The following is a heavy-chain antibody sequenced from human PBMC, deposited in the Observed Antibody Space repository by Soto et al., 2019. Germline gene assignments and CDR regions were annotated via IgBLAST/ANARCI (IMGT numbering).Heavy chain of an antibody. J-gene: IGHJ4*02. CDR3: AARRSFRFLDPYYFES. D-gene: IGHD3-3*01. V-gene: IGHV1-58*01. Sequence: SVKVSCKASGFTFTRSAVQWVRQARGQRLEWIGWIVVGSGNTNSAQKFQERVTITRDTSASTAYMELSSLKFEDTAVYFCAARRSFRFLDPYYFESWGQGTLVTVSS. CDR2: IVVGSGNT. CDR1: GFTFTRSA.